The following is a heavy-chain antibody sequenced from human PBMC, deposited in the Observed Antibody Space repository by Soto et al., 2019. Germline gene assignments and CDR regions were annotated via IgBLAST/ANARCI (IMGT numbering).Heavy chain of an antibody. V-gene: IGHV3-33*01. J-gene: IGHJ4*02. CDR2: IWYDGVRR. D-gene: IGHD2-15*01. Sequence: HPGGSLRLSCVGSGFTVNIYGVHWVRQAPGKGLEWVAHIWYDGVRRTYEDSVRGRFIISRDSSTNTIYLQMNSLRVEDTANYFCVRESTPPFFDSWGQGTPVTVSS. CDR1: GFTVNIYG. CDR3: VRESTPPFFDS.